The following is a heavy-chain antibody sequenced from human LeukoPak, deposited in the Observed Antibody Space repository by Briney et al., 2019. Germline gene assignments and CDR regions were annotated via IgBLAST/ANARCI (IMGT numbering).Heavy chain of an antibody. Sequence: ASVKVSCKASGYTFTGYYMHWVRQAPGQGLEWMGWINPNSGGTNYAQKFQGRVTMTRDTSISTAYMELSRLRSDDTAVYYCAREGVGSTPVGATSGASWFDPWGQGTLVTVSS. CDR2: INPNSGGT. CDR1: GYTFTGYY. D-gene: IGHD1-26*01. V-gene: IGHV1-2*02. J-gene: IGHJ5*02. CDR3: AREGVGSTPVGATSGASWFDP.